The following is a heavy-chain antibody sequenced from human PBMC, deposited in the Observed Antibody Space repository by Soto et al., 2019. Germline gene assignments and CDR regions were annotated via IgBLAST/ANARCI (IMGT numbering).Heavy chain of an antibody. CDR3: ARDKDRPQLGGNYYYILDV. D-gene: IGHD3-3*02. Sequence: QVQLVQSGAEVKKPGSSVKVSCKASGGTFRTSAISWVRQAPGQGLEWVGGIMPVFPRPKYAQNFQGGVTITADESTSTAYMELSSLRSDDTAVYFCARDKDRPQLGGNYYYILDVWGQGTAVTVSS. CDR2: IMPVFPRP. J-gene: IGHJ6*02. CDR1: GGTFRTSA. V-gene: IGHV1-69*12.